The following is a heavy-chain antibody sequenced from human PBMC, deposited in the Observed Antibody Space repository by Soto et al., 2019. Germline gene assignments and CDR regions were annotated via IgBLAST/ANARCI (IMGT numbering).Heavy chain of an antibody. CDR1: GYIFVNYG. V-gene: IGHV1-18*01. D-gene: IGHD3-16*01. CDR3: VMVDNYVTPTPQDV. J-gene: IGHJ6*02. CDR2: NSPYTGNT. Sequence: QVQLVQSGDEVKKPGASVKVSCKASGYIFVNYGIAWVRQAPGQGLEWVGWNSPYTGNTHSASQVQGRLTMTTDTSTSTAYMDLGSLTSDDTAVYYCVMVDNYVTPTPQDVWGQGTTVTVSS.